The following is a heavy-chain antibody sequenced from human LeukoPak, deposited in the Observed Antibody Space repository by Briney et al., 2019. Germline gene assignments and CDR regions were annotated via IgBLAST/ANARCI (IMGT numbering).Heavy chain of an antibody. Sequence: PGGSLRLSCAASGFTFSSYAMSWVRQAPGKGLEWVSAISASGGSTHYADSVKGRFTISRDNSKNTLHLQMNSLRAEDTAIYYCAKHDKYYGLGSPVGDYWGQGTLVTVSS. D-gene: IGHD3-10*01. CDR2: ISASGGST. CDR3: AKHDKYYGLGSPVGDY. J-gene: IGHJ4*02. V-gene: IGHV3-23*01. CDR1: GFTFSSYA.